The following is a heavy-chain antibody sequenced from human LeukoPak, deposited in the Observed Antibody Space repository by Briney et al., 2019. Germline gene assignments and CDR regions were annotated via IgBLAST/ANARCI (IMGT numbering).Heavy chain of an antibody. D-gene: IGHD3-22*01. CDR2: IYYSGST. CDR1: GGSISSYY. V-gene: IGHV4-59*01. J-gene: IGHJ5*02. CDR3: ARAEYYYDSSGCHGWFDP. Sequence: SETLSLTCTVSGGSISSYYWSWIRQPPGKGLEWIGYIYYSGSTNYNPSLKSRVTISVDTSKNQFSLKLSSVTAADTAVYYCARAEYYYDSSGCHGWFDPWGRGTLVTVSS.